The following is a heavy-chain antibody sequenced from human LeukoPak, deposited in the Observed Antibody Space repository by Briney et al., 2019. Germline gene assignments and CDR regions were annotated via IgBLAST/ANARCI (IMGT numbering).Heavy chain of an antibody. D-gene: IGHD6-6*01. V-gene: IGHV4-31*03. J-gene: IGHJ5*02. CDR2: IYYSGST. CDR1: GGSISSGGYY. CDR3: ARREGYSSSLNWFDP. Sequence: SETLSLTCTVSGGSISSGGYYWSWIRQHPGKGLEWIGYIYYSGSTYYNPSLKSRVTISVDTSKNQFSLKLSSVTAADTAVYYCARREGYSSSLNWFDPWGQGTLVTVSS.